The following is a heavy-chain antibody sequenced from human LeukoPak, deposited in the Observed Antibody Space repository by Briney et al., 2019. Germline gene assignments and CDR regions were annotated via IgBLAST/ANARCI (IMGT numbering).Heavy chain of an antibody. D-gene: IGHD3-9*01. Sequence: PSETLSLTCTVSGGSISSYYWSWIRQPPGKGLEWIGYIYYSGSTNYNPSLKSRVTTSVDTSKNQFSLKLSSVTAADTAVYYCARGTMTLLRYFDWFFDYWGQGTLVTVSS. V-gene: IGHV4-59*01. CDR3: ARGTMTLLRYFDWFFDY. CDR2: IYYSGST. CDR1: GGSISSYY. J-gene: IGHJ4*02.